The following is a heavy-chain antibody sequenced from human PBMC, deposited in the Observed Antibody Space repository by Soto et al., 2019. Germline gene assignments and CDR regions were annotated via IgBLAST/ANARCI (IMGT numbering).Heavy chain of an antibody. V-gene: IGHV3-73*01. Sequence: GGSLRLSCAASGFTFSGSAMHWVRQASGKGLEWVGRIRSKANSYATAYAASVKGRFTISRDDSKNTAYLQMNSLKTEDTAVYYCTSLPLEYSSSWYYDYWGQGTLVTLSS. D-gene: IGHD6-13*01. CDR2: IRSKANSYAT. CDR1: GFTFSGSA. J-gene: IGHJ4*02. CDR3: TSLPLEYSSSWYYDY.